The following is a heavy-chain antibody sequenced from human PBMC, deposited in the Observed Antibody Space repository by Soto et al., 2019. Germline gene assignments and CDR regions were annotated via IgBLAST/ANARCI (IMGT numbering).Heavy chain of an antibody. J-gene: IGHJ5*02. V-gene: IGHV4-39*01. CDR3: ARSNSGYYKWFDP. D-gene: IGHD3-22*01. Sequence: SETLSLTCTVSGDSISDSNYYWGWIRQPPGKGLEWIANINYGGISYYNPSLRSRVAISVDTSKNQFSLKLNSVTAADTAIYYCARSNSGYYKWFDPWGQGTLVT. CDR1: GDSISDSNYY. CDR2: INYGGIS.